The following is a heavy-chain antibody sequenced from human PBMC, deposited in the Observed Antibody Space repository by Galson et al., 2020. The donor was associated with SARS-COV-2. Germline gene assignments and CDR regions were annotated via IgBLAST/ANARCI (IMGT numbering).Heavy chain of an antibody. CDR2: IFSGGNT. CDR1: GFTVSRNY. CDR3: ARAVGGSLKMDV. V-gene: IGHV3-66*01. Sequence: GESLKISCAASGFTVSRNYMTWVRQAPGKGLEWVSMIFSGGNTYYADSVRGRFTISRDNSKNTVYLQINNLRAEDTAVYFCARAVGGSLKMDVWGQGTTVTVSS. D-gene: IGHD1-26*01. J-gene: IGHJ6*02.